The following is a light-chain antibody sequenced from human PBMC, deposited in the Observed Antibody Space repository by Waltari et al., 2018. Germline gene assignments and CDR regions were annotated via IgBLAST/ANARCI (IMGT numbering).Light chain of an antibody. CDR1: QSISSY. CDR2: AAS. V-gene: IGKV1-39*01. Sequence: DIQMTQSPSSLSAAVGDRVTITCRASQSISSYLNWYQQKPGKAPKLLIYAASSLQSGVPSRFSGSGSGTDFTLTISSLQPEDFAVYYCHHYNKRPPSYTFVQGTRLEIK. J-gene: IGKJ2*01. CDR3: HHYNKRPPSYT.